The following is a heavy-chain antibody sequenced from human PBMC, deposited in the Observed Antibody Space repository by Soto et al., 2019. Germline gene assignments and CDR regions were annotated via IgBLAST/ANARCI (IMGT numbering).Heavy chain of an antibody. CDR2: INAGNGNT. Sequence: ASVKVSSKASGYTFTSYAMHWVRQAPGQSLEWMGWINAGNGNTKYSQKFQGRVTITRDTSASTAYMELSSLRSEDTAVYYCAREDIVVVPAAPSFDYWGQGTLVTVSS. CDR1: GYTFTSYA. CDR3: AREDIVVVPAAPSFDY. J-gene: IGHJ4*02. D-gene: IGHD2-2*01. V-gene: IGHV1-3*01.